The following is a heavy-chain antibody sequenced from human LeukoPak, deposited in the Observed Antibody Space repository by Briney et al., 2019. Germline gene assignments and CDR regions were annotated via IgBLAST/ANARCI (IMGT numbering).Heavy chain of an antibody. CDR2: IKQDGSEK. CDR3: ARGGYSSSWFPRTDDY. D-gene: IGHD6-13*01. CDR1: GFTFSSYW. J-gene: IGHJ4*02. Sequence: GGSLRLSCAASGFTFSSYWMSWVRQAPGKGLEWVANIKQDGSEKYYVDSVKGRSTISRDNAKNSLYLQMNGLRAEDTAVYYCARGGYSSSWFPRTDDYWGQGTLVTVSS. V-gene: IGHV3-7*01.